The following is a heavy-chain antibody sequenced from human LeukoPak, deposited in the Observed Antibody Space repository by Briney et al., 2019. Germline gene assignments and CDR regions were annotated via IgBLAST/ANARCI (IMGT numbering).Heavy chain of an antibody. CDR2: INHSGST. D-gene: IGHD6-13*01. CDR1: GGSFSGYY. V-gene: IGHV4-34*01. Sequence: SGTLSLTCAVYGGSFSGYYWSWIRQPPGKGLEWIWEINHSGSTNYNPSLKSRVTISVDTSKNQFSLKLSSVSAADTAVYYCAKAYSRSCYYYYDMDVWGQGTTVTVSS. J-gene: IGHJ6*02. CDR3: AKAYSRSCYYYYDMDV.